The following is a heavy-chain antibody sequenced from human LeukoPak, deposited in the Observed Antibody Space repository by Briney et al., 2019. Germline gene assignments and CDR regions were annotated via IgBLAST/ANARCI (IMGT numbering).Heavy chain of an antibody. V-gene: IGHV4-38-2*02. D-gene: IGHD6-6*01. CDR3: ARGSIAGGDY. CDR1: GYSISSGYY. Sequence: SETLSLTCTVSGYSISSGYYWGWIRQPPGKGLEWIGSIYHSGSTYYNPSLKSRVTISVDTSKNQFSLKLSSVTAADTAVYYCARGSIAGGDYWGQGTLVTVSS. CDR2: IYHSGST. J-gene: IGHJ4*02.